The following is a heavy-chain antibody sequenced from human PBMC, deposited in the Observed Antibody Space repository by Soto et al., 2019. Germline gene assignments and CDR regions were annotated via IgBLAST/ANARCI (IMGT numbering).Heavy chain of an antibody. CDR1: GYTFTGYY. D-gene: IGHD6-19*01. Sequence: ASVNVSCKASGYTFTGYYMHWVRQAPGQGLEWMGWINPNSGGTNYAQKFQGWVTMTRDTSISTAYMELSRLRSDDTAVYYCARGVGGWSYYYYGMDVWGQGTTVTVSS. CDR2: INPNSGGT. CDR3: ARGVGGWSYYYYGMDV. J-gene: IGHJ6*02. V-gene: IGHV1-2*04.